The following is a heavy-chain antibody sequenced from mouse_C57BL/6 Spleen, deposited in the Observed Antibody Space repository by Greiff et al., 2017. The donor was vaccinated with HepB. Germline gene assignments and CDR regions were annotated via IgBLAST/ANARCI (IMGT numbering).Heavy chain of an antibody. CDR2: INPNNGGT. CDR3: ARGGQELNAMDY. V-gene: IGHV1-26*01. D-gene: IGHD1-1*01. Sequence: EVQLQQSGPELVKPGASVKISCKASGYTFTDYYMNWVKQSHGKSLEWIGDINPNNGGTSYNQKFKGKATLTVDKSSSTAYMELRSLTSEDSAVYYCARGGQELNAMDYWGQGTSVTVSS. J-gene: IGHJ4*01. CDR1: GYTFTDYY.